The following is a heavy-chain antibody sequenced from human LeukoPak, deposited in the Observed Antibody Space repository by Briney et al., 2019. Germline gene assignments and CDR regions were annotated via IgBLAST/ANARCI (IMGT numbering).Heavy chain of an antibody. V-gene: IGHV3-21*04. Sequence: GGSLRLSCAASGFTFDDYTMHWVRQTPGKGLEWVSSISSSSVYIDYADSVKGRFTISRDNAKNSLYLQMNSLRAEDTALYYCASRRYSSSWYDYWGQGTLVTVSS. CDR2: ISSSSVYI. J-gene: IGHJ4*02. D-gene: IGHD6-13*01. CDR1: GFTFDDYT. CDR3: ASRRYSSSWYDY.